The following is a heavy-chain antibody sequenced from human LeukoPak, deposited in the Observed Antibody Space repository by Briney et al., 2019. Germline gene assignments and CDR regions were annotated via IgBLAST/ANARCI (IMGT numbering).Heavy chain of an antibody. J-gene: IGHJ4*02. CDR2: IYSGGGT. CDR1: GFTVSDNY. Sequence: GGSLRLSCAASGFTVSDNYMSWVRQAPGKGLEWVSVIYSGGGTYYSHSVKDRFTISRDNSKNTLYLQMNTLRVEDTAVYYCVRDEGFHGSGSNWGPGTLVTVSS. V-gene: IGHV3-66*01. D-gene: IGHD3-10*01. CDR3: VRDEGFHGSGSN.